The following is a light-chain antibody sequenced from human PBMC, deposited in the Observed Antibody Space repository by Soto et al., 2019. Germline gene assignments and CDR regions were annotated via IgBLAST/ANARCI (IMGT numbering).Light chain of an antibody. CDR2: EVN. J-gene: IGLJ1*01. Sequence: QSALTQPASVSGSPGQSITFSCTGSNSDVGSSVYVSWYQQHPGKAPQLILYEVNKRPSGVSDRFSGTKSGNTASLTISGLQPDDEADYYCSSYAHGSTYVFGTGTKVTVL. CDR3: SSYAHGSTYV. CDR1: NSDVGSSVY. V-gene: IGLV2-14*01.